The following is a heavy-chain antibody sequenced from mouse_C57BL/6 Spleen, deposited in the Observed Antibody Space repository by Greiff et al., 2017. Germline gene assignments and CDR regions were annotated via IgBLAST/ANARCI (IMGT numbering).Heavy chain of an antibody. V-gene: IGHV1-42*01. D-gene: IGHD2-5*01. CDR2: INPSTGGT. CDR1: GYSFTGYY. CDR3: ARNSYSNYFDY. Sequence: EVQLQQPGPELVKPGASVKISCKASGYSFTGYYMNWVKQSPEKSLEWIGEINPSTGGTTYNQKFKAKATLTVDKSSSTAYMQLKSLTSEDSAVYYCARNSYSNYFDYWGQGTTLTVSS. J-gene: IGHJ2*01.